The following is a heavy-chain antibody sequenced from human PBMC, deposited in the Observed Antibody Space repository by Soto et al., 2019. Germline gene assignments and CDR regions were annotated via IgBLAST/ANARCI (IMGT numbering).Heavy chain of an antibody. CDR1: GGSISSSNW. V-gene: IGHV4-4*02. D-gene: IGHD2-15*01. CDR2: IYHSGST. Sequence: SETLSLTCAVSGGSISSSNWWSWVRQPPGKGLEWIGEIYHSGSTNYNPSLKSRVTISVDKSKNQFSLKLSSVTAADTAVYYCARDVRGIVVVVAATTYYYYGMDVWGQGTTVTVSS. CDR3: ARDVRGIVVVVAATTYYYYGMDV. J-gene: IGHJ6*02.